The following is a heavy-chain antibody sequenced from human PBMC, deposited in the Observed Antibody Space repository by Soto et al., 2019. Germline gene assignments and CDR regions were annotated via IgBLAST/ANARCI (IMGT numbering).Heavy chain of an antibody. CDR2: MNPNSDNT. CDR3: ARDPFCGGDCYFGQHFYYGLDV. CDR1: GYTFTSYD. J-gene: IGHJ6*02. Sequence: ASVKVSCKASGYTFTSYDINWLRQAPGQGLEWMGWMNPNSDNTGYAQKFQGRVTMTSNTSISTAYMELSSLRSEDTAVYFCARDPFCGGDCYFGQHFYYGLDVWGQGTTVTVSS. D-gene: IGHD2-21*02. V-gene: IGHV1-8*01.